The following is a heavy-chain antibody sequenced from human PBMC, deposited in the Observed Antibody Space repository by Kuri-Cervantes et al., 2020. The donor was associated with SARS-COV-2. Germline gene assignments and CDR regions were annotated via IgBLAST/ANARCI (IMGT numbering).Heavy chain of an antibody. D-gene: IGHD3-3*01. Sequence: LRLSCSVSGGSISSGNYYWSWIRQPAGKGLEWIGRLNNRGSTNYNPSLTSRVAMPVDTSKNQFSLNLSSVTAADTAVYYCARQSSTRRYYDFWTGDMDVWGKGTTVTVSS. V-gene: IGHV4-61*02. CDR1: GGSISSGNYY. CDR2: LNNRGST. CDR3: ARQSSTRRYYDFWTGDMDV. J-gene: IGHJ6*03.